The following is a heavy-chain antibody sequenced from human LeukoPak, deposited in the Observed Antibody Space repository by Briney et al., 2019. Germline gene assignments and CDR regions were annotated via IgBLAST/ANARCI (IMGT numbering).Heavy chain of an antibody. Sequence: PSETLSLTCTVSGGSISSGDYYWRWIRQPPGNGLEWIGYIYYSGSTYYNPSLKSRVTISVDTSKNQFSLKLSSVTAADTAVYYCARDRRYDFWSGYIRRGDYDYYGLDVWGQGTTVTVSS. CDR3: ARDRRYDFWSGYIRRGDYDYYGLDV. J-gene: IGHJ6*02. CDR1: GGSISSGDYY. CDR2: IYYSGST. D-gene: IGHD3-3*01. V-gene: IGHV4-30-4*01.